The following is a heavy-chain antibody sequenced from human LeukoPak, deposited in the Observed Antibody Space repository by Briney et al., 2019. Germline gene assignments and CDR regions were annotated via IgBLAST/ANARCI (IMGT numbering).Heavy chain of an antibody. J-gene: IGHJ3*02. D-gene: IGHD3-10*01. V-gene: IGHV3-48*03. CDR1: GFTFSSYE. CDR2: ISSSGSTI. CDR3: ARAGDYGSGSCAFDM. Sequence: GGSLRLSCAASGFTFSSYEMNWVRQAPGKGLEWVSYISSSGSTIYYADSVKGRFTISRDNAKNTLYLQMNSLRAEDTAVYYCARAGDYGSGSCAFDMWGQGTMVTVSS.